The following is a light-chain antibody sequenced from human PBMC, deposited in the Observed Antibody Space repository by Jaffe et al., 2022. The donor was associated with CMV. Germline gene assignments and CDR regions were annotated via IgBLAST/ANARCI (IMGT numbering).Light chain of an antibody. CDR1: QSISTD. CDR2: GAS. J-gene: IGKJ1*01. CDR3: QHRKT. Sequence: EIVMTQFPATLSVSPGERATLACRASQSISTDLAWYQQRPGQAPRLLIYGASTRASGITARFTGSGSGTDFILTISSLQSEDVAVYYCQHRKTFGRGTKVEIK. V-gene: IGKV3-15*01.